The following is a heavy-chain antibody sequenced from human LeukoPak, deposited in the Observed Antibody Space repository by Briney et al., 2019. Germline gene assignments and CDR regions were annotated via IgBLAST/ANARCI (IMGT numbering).Heavy chain of an antibody. D-gene: IGHD6-19*01. CDR2: IYISGNT. CDR3: TRGWSSAGVFDT. Sequence: SETLSLTCTVSGGSISSGSYYWSWIRQPAGKGLEWIGRIYISGNTDQNPSLKSRVTVSMDSSKNQFSLEMKSVTAADTAVYYCTRGWSSAGVFDTWGQGTVVTVSS. CDR1: GGSISSGSYY. V-gene: IGHV4-61*02. J-gene: IGHJ3*02.